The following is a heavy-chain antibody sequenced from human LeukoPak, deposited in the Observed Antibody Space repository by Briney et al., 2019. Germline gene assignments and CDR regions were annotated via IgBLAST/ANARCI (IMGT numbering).Heavy chain of an antibody. CDR1: GFTFSSYG. CDR2: IWYDGSNK. D-gene: IGHD3-22*01. CDR3: ARDLNYDSSGCYSLPGIFDY. Sequence: PGRSLRPSCAASGFTFSSYGMHWVRQAPGKGLEWVAVIWYDGSNKYYADSVKGRFTISRDNSKNTLYLQMNSLRAEDTAVYYCARDLNYDSSGCYSLPGIFDYWGQGTLVTVSS. J-gene: IGHJ4*02. V-gene: IGHV3-33*01.